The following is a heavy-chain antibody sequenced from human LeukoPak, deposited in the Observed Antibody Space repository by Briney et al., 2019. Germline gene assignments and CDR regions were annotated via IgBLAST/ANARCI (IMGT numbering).Heavy chain of an antibody. CDR1: GFTFSSYA. J-gene: IGHJ3*02. Sequence: PGGSLRLSCAASGFTFSSYAMSWVHQAPGKGLEWVSAIIGSGGSTYYADSVKGRFTISRDNSKNTPYLQMNSLKAEDTAVYYCAKDRSDIFDAFDIWGQGTMVTVSS. CDR3: AKDRSDIFDAFDI. CDR2: IIGSGGST. D-gene: IGHD3-9*01. V-gene: IGHV3-23*01.